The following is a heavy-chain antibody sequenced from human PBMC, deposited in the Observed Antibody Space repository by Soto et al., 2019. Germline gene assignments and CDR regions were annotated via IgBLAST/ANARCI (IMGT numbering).Heavy chain of an antibody. CDR1: GFSLTTREVG. J-gene: IGHJ5*02. D-gene: IGHD4-17*01. V-gene: IGHV2-5*01. CDR2: IYWNEDK. CDR3: AHRGYGDNPRDNGLDP. Sequence: TRRVTFKISGFSLTTREVGVGWIRPPPAKALEGLALIYWNEDKRYSPSLKSRLTITKDTSKNQVVLTMTNMDPVDTATYYCAHRGYGDNPRDNGLDPWGQGTLVTVSS.